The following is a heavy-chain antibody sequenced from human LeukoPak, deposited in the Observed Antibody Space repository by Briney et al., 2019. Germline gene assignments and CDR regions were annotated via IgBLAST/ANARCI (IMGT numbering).Heavy chain of an antibody. CDR1: GFTVSSNY. V-gene: IGHV3-66*01. Sequence: GGSLRLSCAASGFTVSSNYMSWVRQAPGKGLEWVSVIYSGGSTYYADSVKGRFTISRDNSKITLYLQMNSLRAEDTAVYYCARVDYGDYGFDYWGQGTLVTVSS. D-gene: IGHD4-17*01. CDR2: IYSGGST. J-gene: IGHJ4*02. CDR3: ARVDYGDYGFDY.